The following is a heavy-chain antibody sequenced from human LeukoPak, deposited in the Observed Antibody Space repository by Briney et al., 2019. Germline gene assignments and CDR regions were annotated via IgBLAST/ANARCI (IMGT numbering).Heavy chain of an antibody. Sequence: PGGSLRLSCAASGFTFSTYDMHWVRQGTGKGLEWVSAIGTAGDTYYPGSVKGRFTISRENAKNSLYLQMNSLRAGDTAVYYCARGIGYYGSGSADGAFDIWGQGTMVTVSS. J-gene: IGHJ3*02. CDR2: IGTAGDT. CDR3: ARGIGYYGSGSADGAFDI. CDR1: GFTFSTYD. V-gene: IGHV3-13*01. D-gene: IGHD3-10*01.